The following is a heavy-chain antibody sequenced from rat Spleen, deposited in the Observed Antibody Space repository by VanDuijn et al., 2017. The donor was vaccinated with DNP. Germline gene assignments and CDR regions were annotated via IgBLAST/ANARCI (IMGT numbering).Heavy chain of an antibody. J-gene: IGHJ2*01. V-gene: IGHV5-46*01. Sequence: EVHLVESGGGLVQPGRSLKLSCAASGFTFSDYNMAWVRQAPKKGLEWVAAISPSGSRPYSPDSVKGRFTISRDTAKSSLYLQMNSLRSEDTATYYCTRATGFDYWGQGVMVTVSS. CDR1: GFTFSDYN. CDR3: TRATGFDY. CDR2: ISPSGSRP. D-gene: IGHD4-2*01.